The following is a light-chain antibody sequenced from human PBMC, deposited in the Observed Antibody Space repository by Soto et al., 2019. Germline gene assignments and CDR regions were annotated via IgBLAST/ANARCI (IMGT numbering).Light chain of an antibody. CDR1: QGISNY. CDR3: QKYNSAPALT. J-gene: IGKJ4*01. CDR2: AAS. V-gene: IGKV1-27*01. Sequence: DIPMTQSPSSLSASVGDRVAITCRASQGISNYLAWYQQKPGKVPKLLIYAASTLQSGVPSRFSGSGSGTDFTLTISSLQPEDVATYYCQKYNSAPALTFGGGTKGEIK.